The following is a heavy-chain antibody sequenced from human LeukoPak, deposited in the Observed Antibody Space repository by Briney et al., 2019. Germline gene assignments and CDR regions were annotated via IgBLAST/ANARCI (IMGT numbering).Heavy chain of an antibody. V-gene: IGHV4-39*05. CDR1: GGSISSSSYY. CDR3: AYSGYYYGSGSYTDYYYYYMDV. CDR2: IYYSGST. Sequence: SETPSLTCTVSGGSISSSSYYWGWIRQPPGKGLEWIGSIYYSGSTYYNPSLKSRVTISVDTSKNQFSLKLSSVTAADTAVYYCAYSGYYYGSGSYTDYYYYYMDVWGKGTTVTVSS. D-gene: IGHD3-10*01. J-gene: IGHJ6*03.